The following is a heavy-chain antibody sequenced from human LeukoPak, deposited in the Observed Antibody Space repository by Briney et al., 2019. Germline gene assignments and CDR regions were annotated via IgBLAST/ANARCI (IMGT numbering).Heavy chain of an antibody. D-gene: IGHD3-3*01. J-gene: IGHJ5*02. V-gene: IGHV4-39*01. CDR3: ARPIFGGVSWFDP. CDR2: IYYSGST. CDR1: GGSISSSSYY. Sequence: MASETLSLTCTVSGGSISSSSYYWGWIRQPPGKGLEWIGSIYYSGSTYYNPSLKSRVTISVDTSKNQFSLKLSSVTAADTAVYYCARPIFGGVSWFDPWGQGTLVTVSS.